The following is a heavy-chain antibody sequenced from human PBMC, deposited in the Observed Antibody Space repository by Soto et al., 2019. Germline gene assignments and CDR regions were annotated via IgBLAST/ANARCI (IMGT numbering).Heavy chain of an antibody. CDR3: ARHFPAAYYYYYMDV. Sequence: PSETLSLTCTVSGGSISSYYWSWIRQPPGKGLEWIGYIYYSGSTNYNPSLKSRVTISVDTSKNQFSLKLSSVTAADTAVYYCARHFPAAYYYYYMDVWGKGTTVTVSS. J-gene: IGHJ6*03. CDR1: GGSISSYY. V-gene: IGHV4-59*08. CDR2: IYYSGST.